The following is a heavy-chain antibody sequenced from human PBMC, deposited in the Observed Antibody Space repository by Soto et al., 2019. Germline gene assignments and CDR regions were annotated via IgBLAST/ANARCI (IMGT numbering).Heavy chain of an antibody. CDR2: ISYGNPSI. Sequence: EVQLVESRGGLVQPGGSLRLSCAASGFTFSSYNMNWVRQAPGKGLEWVSYISYGNPSIYYADSVKGRFTISRDNAKDSLFLQMNSLRDEDTAVYYCARGVSGGRASDYWGQGTLVTVSS. D-gene: IGHD3-3*01. V-gene: IGHV3-48*02. CDR1: GFTFSSYN. J-gene: IGHJ4*02. CDR3: ARGVSGGRASDY.